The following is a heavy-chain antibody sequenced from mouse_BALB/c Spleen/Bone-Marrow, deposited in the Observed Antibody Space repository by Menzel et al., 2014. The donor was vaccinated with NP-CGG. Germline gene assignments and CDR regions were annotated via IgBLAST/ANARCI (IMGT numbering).Heavy chain of an antibody. CDR2: IDPENGDT. CDR1: GFNIKDSY. D-gene: IGHD2-4*01. Sequence: EVKLVESGAELVRSGASVKLSCTGSGFNIKDSYIHWVKQRPGQGLEWIGWIDPENGDTEYAPKFQGKATMTADTSSNTAYLQLSSLTSEDTAVYYCAMITTGAWFAYWGQGTLVTVSA. CDR3: AMITTGAWFAY. J-gene: IGHJ3*01. V-gene: IGHV14-4*02.